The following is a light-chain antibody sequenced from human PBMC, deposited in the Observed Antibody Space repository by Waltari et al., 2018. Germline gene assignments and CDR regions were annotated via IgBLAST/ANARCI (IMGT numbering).Light chain of an antibody. CDR1: QGVRTY. CDR3: QQRSSWPLT. V-gene: IGKV3-11*01. Sequence: EIVLTQSPAALSLSPGERVTLSCRAIQGVRTYFAWYQQQPGLAPMLPICHATNRATGSPARFSGSGSATDFTLTISSLVPEYFAVYYCQQRSSWPLTFGGGTKVELK. CDR2: HAT. J-gene: IGKJ4*01.